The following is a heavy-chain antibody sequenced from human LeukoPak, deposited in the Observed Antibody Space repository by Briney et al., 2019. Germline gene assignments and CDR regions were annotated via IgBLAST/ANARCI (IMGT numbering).Heavy chain of an antibody. CDR3: ARLGSGWADAFDI. J-gene: IGHJ3*02. CDR1: GFTFSRYW. V-gene: IGHV3-7*01. Sequence: GGSLRLSCAASGFTFSRYWMSWVRQAPGKGLEWVANIKQDGSEKYYVDSVKGRFTISRDNAKNSLYLQMNSLRAEDTAVYYCARLGSGWADAFDIWGQGTMVTVSS. D-gene: IGHD6-19*01. CDR2: IKQDGSEK.